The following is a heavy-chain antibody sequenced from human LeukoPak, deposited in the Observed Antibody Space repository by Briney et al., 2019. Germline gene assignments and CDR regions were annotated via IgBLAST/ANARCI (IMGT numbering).Heavy chain of an antibody. D-gene: IGHD1-26*01. CDR2: IGLSSNNR. CDR1: GFTFNTHA. Sequence: GGSLRLSCAASGFTFNTHAMSRVRQPPGKGLEWVSTIGLSSNNRYYADSVKGRFTISRDNAQNSLYLHMNSLRAEDTAVYYCARDKIVGATKNDYWGQGILVTVSS. J-gene: IGHJ4*02. V-gene: IGHV3-23*05. CDR3: ARDKIVGATKNDY.